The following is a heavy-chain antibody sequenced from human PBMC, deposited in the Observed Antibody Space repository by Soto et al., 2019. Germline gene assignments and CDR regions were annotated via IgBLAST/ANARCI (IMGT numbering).Heavy chain of an antibody. CDR3: ASQGSGSDRLWGYYYGMDV. CDR1: GYTFTSYD. V-gene: IGHV1-8*01. Sequence: QVQLVQSGAEVKKPGASVKVSCKASGYTFTSYDIHWVRQATGQGLEWMGGMNPNSGNTGYAQKFQGRVTMTRNTSISTAYMELSSLRSEDTAVYYCASQGSGSDRLWGYYYGMDVWGQVTTVTVSS. J-gene: IGHJ6*02. CDR2: MNPNSGNT. D-gene: IGHD3-10*01.